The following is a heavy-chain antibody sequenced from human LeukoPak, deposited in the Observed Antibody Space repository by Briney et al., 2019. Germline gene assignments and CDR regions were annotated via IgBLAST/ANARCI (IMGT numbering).Heavy chain of an antibody. V-gene: IGHV5-51*01. Sequence: GASLKISCQGSGYTFINYWIAWVRRTPGKGLEWMGVIYPGDSDTRYSPSFQGQVTISADKSISIAYLQWNSLKASDTAVYYCARGIYSLNWFDPWGQGTLVTVSS. D-gene: IGHD2-21*01. CDR3: ARGIYSLNWFDP. CDR2: IYPGDSDT. CDR1: GYTFINYW. J-gene: IGHJ5*02.